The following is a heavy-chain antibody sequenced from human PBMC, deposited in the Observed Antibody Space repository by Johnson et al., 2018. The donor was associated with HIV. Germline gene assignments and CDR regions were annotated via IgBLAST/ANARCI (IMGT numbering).Heavy chain of an antibody. CDR3: ARVHCSGGNCYFWALGWAFDI. CDR2: ISYDGSNKYDGSNK. V-gene: IGHV3-30*19. Sequence: QVQLVESGGGVVQPGMSLRLSCAASGFTFSSYGMHWVRQAPGKGLECVAVISYDGSNKYDGSNKYYADSVKGRFTISRDNSKNTLYLQMNSLRAEDTAVYYCARVHCSGGNCYFWALGWAFDIWGQGTMVTVSS. CDR1: GFTFSSYG. D-gene: IGHD2-15*01. J-gene: IGHJ3*02.